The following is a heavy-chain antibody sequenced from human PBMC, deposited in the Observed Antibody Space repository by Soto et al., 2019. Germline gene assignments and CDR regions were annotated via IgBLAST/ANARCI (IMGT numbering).Heavy chain of an antibody. CDR1: GYSFTSYW. CDR2: IDPSDSYT. D-gene: IGHD6-13*01. J-gene: IGHJ6*02. Sequence: GESLKISCKGSGYSFTSYWISWVRQMPGKGLEWMGRIDPSDSYTNYSPSFQGHVTISADKSIGTAYLQWSSLKASDTAMYYCARMRSSPGDYHYYGMDVWGQGTTVTVSS. V-gene: IGHV5-10-1*01. CDR3: ARMRSSPGDYHYYGMDV.